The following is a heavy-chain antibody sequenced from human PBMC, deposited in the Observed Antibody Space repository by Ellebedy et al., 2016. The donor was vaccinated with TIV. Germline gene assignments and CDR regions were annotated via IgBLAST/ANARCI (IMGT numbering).Heavy chain of an antibody. CDR3: VTWGEGMDV. D-gene: IGHD3-16*01. CDR2: IIPILGIA. V-gene: IGHV1-69*04. Sequence: AASVKVSCKASGGTFSSYAISWVRQAPGQGLEWMGRIIPILGIANYAQKLQGRVTMTTDTSTSTAYMELRSLRSDDTAVYYCVTWGEGMDVWGQGTTVTVSS. CDR1: GGTFSSYA. J-gene: IGHJ6*02.